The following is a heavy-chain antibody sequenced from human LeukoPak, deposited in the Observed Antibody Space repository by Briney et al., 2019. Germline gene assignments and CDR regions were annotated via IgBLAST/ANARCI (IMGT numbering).Heavy chain of an antibody. V-gene: IGHV3-23*01. CDR2: TSDRGDYT. Sequence: GGSLRLSCAASGFTFSGYNMNWVRQAPGKGLEWVSGTSDRGDYTYYADSVKGRFTISRDSSKNTLFLQMNSLRAEDTALYFCARKAQYNGHYPLDYWGQGTLVTVSS. D-gene: IGHD1-7*01. CDR1: GFTFSGYN. CDR3: ARKAQYNGHYPLDY. J-gene: IGHJ4*02.